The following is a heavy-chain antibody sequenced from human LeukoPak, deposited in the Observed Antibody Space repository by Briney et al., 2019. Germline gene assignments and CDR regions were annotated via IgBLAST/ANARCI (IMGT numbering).Heavy chain of an antibody. CDR1: GFTVSSNY. CDR2: IYSGGST. D-gene: IGHD3-22*01. J-gene: IGHJ4*02. CDR3: ARGDYYDSTNYYGGLDY. V-gene: IGHV3-53*01. Sequence: GGSLRLSCAASGFTVSSNYMSWVRQAPGKGLEWVSVIYSGGSTYYADSVKGRFTISRDNSKNTLYLQLNSLRAEDTAVYYCARGDYYDSTNYYGGLDYWGQGTLVTVSS.